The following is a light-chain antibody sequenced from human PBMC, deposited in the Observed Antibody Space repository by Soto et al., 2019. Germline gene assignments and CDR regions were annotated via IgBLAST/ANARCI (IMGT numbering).Light chain of an antibody. CDR3: QQYNKWPQT. V-gene: IGKV3-15*01. J-gene: IGKJ1*01. CDR1: QSVATN. CDR2: GAY. Sequence: TQCPATLSVFTGGSPSLPYMASQSVATNLAWYQQRPGQAPRLLIYGAYKRAIGLPARFSGSVSGTEFNLTFTSLQSEDFAVYYCQQYNKWPQTFGQGTKVDI.